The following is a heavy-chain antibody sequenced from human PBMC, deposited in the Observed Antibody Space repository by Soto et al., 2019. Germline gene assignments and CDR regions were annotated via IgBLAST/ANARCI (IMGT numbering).Heavy chain of an antibody. Sequence: EVHLLESGGGLVEPGGSLRLSCAASGFIFSNYGMSWVRQAPGMGLEWVSAIRGSGDDTYYADSVRGRFTISRDNSNSTLYMEMNSLRVEDTAVYFCAKGYWGSTHWSPADHWGQGTLVTVSS. D-gene: IGHD1-1*01. CDR2: IRGSGDDT. CDR3: AKGYWGSTHWSPADH. V-gene: IGHV3-23*01. CDR1: GFIFSNYG. J-gene: IGHJ4*01.